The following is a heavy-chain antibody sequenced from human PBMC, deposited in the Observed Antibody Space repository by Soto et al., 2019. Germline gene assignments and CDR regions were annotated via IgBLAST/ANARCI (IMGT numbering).Heavy chain of an antibody. V-gene: IGHV3-21*01. CDR2: IRSSSSYI. J-gene: IGHJ4*02. CDR3: ARDDEADWLLWGSGSGWFDY. D-gene: IGHD3-9*01. Sequence: GSLRLSCAASVFTFNSYSMNWVRQGPGKGLEWVSSIRSSSSYIYYADSVKGRFTISRDNAKNSLYLQMNSLRAEDTAVYYCARDDEADWLLWGSGSGWFDYWAQAILVPVSS. CDR1: VFTFNSYS.